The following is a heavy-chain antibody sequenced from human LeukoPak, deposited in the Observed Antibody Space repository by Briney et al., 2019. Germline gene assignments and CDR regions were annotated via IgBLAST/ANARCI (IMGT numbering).Heavy chain of an antibody. D-gene: IGHD3-22*01. CDR3: TTVPKLTYYYDSSGYYFEDY. Sequence: GGSLRLSCAASGFTFSNAWMSWVRQAPGKGLEWVGRIKSKADGGTTDYAASVKGRFTISRDDSKNTLYLQMNSLKTEDTAVYYCTTVPKLTYYYDSSGYYFEDYWGQGTLVTVSS. V-gene: IGHV3-15*01. CDR2: IKSKADGGTT. J-gene: IGHJ4*02. CDR1: GFTFSNAW.